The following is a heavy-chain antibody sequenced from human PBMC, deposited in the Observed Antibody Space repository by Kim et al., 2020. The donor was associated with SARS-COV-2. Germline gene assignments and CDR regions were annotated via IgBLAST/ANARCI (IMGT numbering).Heavy chain of an antibody. CDR1: GYTFTSYA. D-gene: IGHD3-22*01. CDR2: INAGNGNT. CDR3: ARDSYYDSSGYYYVGWFDP. Sequence: ASVKVSCKASGYTFTSYAMHWVRQAPGQRLEWMGWINAGNGNTKYSQKFQGRVTITTDTSASTAYMELSSLRSEDTAVYYCARDSYYDSSGYYYVGWFDPWGQGTLVTVSS. V-gene: IGHV1-3*01. J-gene: IGHJ5*02.